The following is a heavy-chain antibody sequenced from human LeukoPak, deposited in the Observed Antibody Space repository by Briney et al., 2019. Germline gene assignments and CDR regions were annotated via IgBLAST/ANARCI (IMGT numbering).Heavy chain of an antibody. J-gene: IGHJ4*02. Sequence: GASVKVSCKASGGTFSSYAISWVRQAPGQGLEWMGGIIPIFGTANYAQKFQGRVTITADKSTSTAYMELSSLRSEDTAVYYCARRSSGWYEIDYWGQGTLVTVSS. CDR3: ARRSSGWYEIDY. V-gene: IGHV1-69*06. D-gene: IGHD6-19*01. CDR1: GGTFSSYA. CDR2: IIPIFGTA.